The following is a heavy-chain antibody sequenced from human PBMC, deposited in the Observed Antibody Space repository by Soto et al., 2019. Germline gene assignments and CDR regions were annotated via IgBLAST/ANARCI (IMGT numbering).Heavy chain of an antibody. CDR2: ISYDGSNK. J-gene: IGHJ4*02. CDR3: ARRGYSGYDVDY. D-gene: IGHD5-12*01. CDR1: GFTFSSYA. Sequence: PGGSLRLSCAASGFTFSSYAMHWVRQAPGKGLEWVAVISYDGSNKYYADSVKGRFTISRDNSKNTLYLQMNSLRAEDTAVYYCARRGYSGYDVDYWGQGTLVTVSS. V-gene: IGHV3-30-3*01.